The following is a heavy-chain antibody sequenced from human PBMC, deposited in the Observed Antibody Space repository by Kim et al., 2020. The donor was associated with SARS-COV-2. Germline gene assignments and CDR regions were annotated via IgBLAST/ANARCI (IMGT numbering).Heavy chain of an antibody. CDR3: TRVLEQWRGIGVALYGMDV. V-gene: IGHV3-49*03. Sequence: GGSLRLSCTASGFTFGDYAMSWFRQAPGKGLEWVGFIRSKAYGGTTEYAASVKGRFTISRDDSKSIAYLQMNSLKTEDTAVYYCTRVLEQWRGIGVALYGMDVWGQGTTVTVSS. CDR1: GFTFGDYA. CDR2: IRSKAYGGTT. D-gene: IGHD6-19*01. J-gene: IGHJ6*02.